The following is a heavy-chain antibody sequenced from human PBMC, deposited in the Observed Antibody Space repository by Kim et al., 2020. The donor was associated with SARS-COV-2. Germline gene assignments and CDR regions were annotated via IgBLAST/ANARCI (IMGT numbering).Heavy chain of an antibody. J-gene: IGHJ4*02. CDR2: ISWNSGSI. V-gene: IGHV3-9*01. CDR1: GFTFDDYA. CDR3: AKSSTAPFWSGYYLDY. D-gene: IGHD3-3*01. Sequence: GGSLRLSCAASGFTFDDYAMHWVRQAPGKGLEWVSGISWNSGSIGYADSVKGRFTISRDNAENSLYLQMNSLRAEDTALYYCAKSSTAPFWSGYYLDYWGQGTLVTVSS.